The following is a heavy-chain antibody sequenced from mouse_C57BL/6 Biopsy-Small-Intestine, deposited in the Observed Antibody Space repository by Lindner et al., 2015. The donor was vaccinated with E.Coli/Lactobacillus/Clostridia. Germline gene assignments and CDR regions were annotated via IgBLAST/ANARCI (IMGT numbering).Heavy chain of an antibody. CDR1: GYTFTRYY. D-gene: IGHD1-1*01. Sequence: SVKVSCKASGYTFTRYYMHWVRQAPGQGLEWMGISNPSGGSKLYSREFRGRVTMTWDTSTSTVYMDLSSLRSEDTAVYYCALTDGNIEVEPAAIRPYYHYGMDVWGQGTTVTVSS. J-gene: IGHJ1*01. CDR2: SNPSGGSK. CDR3: ALTDGNIEVEPAAIRPYYHYGMDV. V-gene: IGHV1-64*01.